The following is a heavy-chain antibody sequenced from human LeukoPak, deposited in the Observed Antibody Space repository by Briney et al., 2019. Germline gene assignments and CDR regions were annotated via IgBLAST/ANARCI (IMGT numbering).Heavy chain of an antibody. V-gene: IGHV1-69*13. Sequence: ASVKVSCKASGGTFSSYAISWVRQAPGQGLEWMGGIIPIFGTANYAQKFQGRVTITADESTSTAYMELSSLRSEDTAVYYCARGRGCNSTSCSTPQYWFDPWGQGTLVTVSS. CDR1: GGTFSSYA. CDR2: IIPIFGTA. J-gene: IGHJ5*02. D-gene: IGHD2-2*01. CDR3: ARGRGCNSTSCSTPQYWFDP.